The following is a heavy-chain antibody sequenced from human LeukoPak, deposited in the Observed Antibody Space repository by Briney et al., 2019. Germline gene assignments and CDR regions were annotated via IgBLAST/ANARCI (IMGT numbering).Heavy chain of an antibody. Sequence: SETLSLTCTVSGGSISSYYWSWIRQPAGKGLEWIGRIYTSGSTNYNPSLKSRVTMSVDTSKNQFSLKLSSVTAADTAVYYCATSGYCSGGSCYDWYFDLWGRGTLVTVSS. CDR2: IYTSGST. CDR3: ATSGYCSGGSCYDWYFDL. J-gene: IGHJ2*01. CDR1: GGSISSYY. D-gene: IGHD2-15*01. V-gene: IGHV4-4*07.